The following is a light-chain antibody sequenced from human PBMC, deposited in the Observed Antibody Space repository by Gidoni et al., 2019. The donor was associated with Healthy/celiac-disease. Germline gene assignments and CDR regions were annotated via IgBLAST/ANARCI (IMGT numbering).Light chain of an antibody. Sequence: SYELTQPPSVSVSPGQTASITCYGDKWGDTYACWYQQKPGQSPVLVIYQDSKRPSGLPERFSGSNSGNTATLTISGTQAMDEADYYCQAWDSSTAVFGGGTKLTVL. CDR2: QDS. J-gene: IGLJ2*01. CDR1: KWGDTY. V-gene: IGLV3-1*01. CDR3: QAWDSSTAV.